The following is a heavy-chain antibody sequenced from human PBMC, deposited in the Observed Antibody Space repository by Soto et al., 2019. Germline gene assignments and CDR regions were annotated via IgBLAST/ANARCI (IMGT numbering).Heavy chain of an antibody. CDR2: IYSGGST. J-gene: IGHJ6*02. V-gene: IGHV3-53*01. D-gene: IGHD2-15*01. Sequence: GGSLRLSCAASGLTVSRNYMSWVRQAPGKGLEWVSVIYSGGSTYYADSVKGRFTISRDNSKNTLYLQMNSLRAEDTAVYYCARVHYCSGGSDLYCIDVWGQGT. CDR1: GLTVSRNY. CDR3: ARVHYCSGGSDLYCIDV.